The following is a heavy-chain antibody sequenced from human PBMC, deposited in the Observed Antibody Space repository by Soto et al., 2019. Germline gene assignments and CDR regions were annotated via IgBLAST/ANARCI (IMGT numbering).Heavy chain of an antibody. CDR1: GGSIRSGGYY. V-gene: IGHV4-31*03. CDR3: ARFTVSVGDV. D-gene: IGHD4-17*01. CDR2: IYYSGST. J-gene: IGHJ6*02. Sequence: PSETLSLTCTVSGGSIRSGGYYWSWIRQHPGKGLEWIGYIYYSGSTYYNPSLKSRVTISVDTSKNQFSLKLSSVTAADTAVYYCARFTVSVGDVWGQGTTVTVSS.